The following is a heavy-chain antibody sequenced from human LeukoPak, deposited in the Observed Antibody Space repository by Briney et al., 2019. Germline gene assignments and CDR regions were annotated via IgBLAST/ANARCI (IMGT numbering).Heavy chain of an antibody. CDR3: AKGDVVVVAATPSWFGP. CDR1: GFTFSSYA. J-gene: IGHJ5*02. V-gene: IGHV3-23*01. D-gene: IGHD2-15*01. Sequence: PGGSLRLSCAASGFTFSSYAMSWVRQAPGKGLEWVSAISGSGGSTYYADSVKGRFTISRDNSKNTLYLQMNSLRAEDTAVYYCAKGDVVVVAATPSWFGPWGQGTLVTASS. CDR2: ISGSGGST.